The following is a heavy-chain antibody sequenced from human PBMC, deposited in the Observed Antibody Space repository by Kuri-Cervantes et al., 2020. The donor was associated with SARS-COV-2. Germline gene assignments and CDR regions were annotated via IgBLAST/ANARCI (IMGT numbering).Heavy chain of an antibody. CDR3: ARTSYGSALY. V-gene: IGHV4-39*07. D-gene: IGHD3-10*01. J-gene: IGHJ4*02. CDR1: GGSISSSSYY. CDR2: IYYSGST. Sequence: GSLRLSCTVFGGSISSSSYYWGWIRQPPGKGLEWIGSIYYSGSTYYNPSLKSRVTISVDTSKNQFSLKLSSVTAADTAVYYCARTSYGSALYWGQGTLVTVSS.